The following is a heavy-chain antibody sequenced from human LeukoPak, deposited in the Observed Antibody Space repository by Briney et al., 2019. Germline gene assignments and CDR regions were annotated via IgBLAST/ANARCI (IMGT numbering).Heavy chain of an antibody. Sequence: PSETLSLTCTVSGGSISSGGYYWSWIRQRPGKGLEWIGYIYYTGSTYYNPSLKSRVTISINTSKNEFSLKLSSVTAADTAVYYCARGLYYYDSSAYSLYFGYWGQGTLVTVSS. J-gene: IGHJ4*02. CDR3: ARGLYYYDSSAYSLYFGY. V-gene: IGHV4-31*03. CDR2: IYYTGST. CDR1: GGSISSGGYY. D-gene: IGHD3-22*01.